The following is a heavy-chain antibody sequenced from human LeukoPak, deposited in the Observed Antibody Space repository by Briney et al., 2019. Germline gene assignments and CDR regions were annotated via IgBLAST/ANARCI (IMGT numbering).Heavy chain of an antibody. CDR1: GGSISSYY. Sequence: SETLSLTCTVSGGSISSYYWTWIRQSAGKGLEWIGRINTSGSTNYNPSLMRRGTMSVNTSKNQSSLNLPSVTAADTAVYSCASEGGDPRWLDPWGQGTLVTVSS. CDR2: INTSGST. D-gene: IGHD6-25*01. CDR3: ASEGGDPRWLDP. J-gene: IGHJ5*02. V-gene: IGHV4-4*07.